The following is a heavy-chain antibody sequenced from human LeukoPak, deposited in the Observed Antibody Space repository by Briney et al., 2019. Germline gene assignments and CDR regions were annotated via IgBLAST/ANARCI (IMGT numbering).Heavy chain of an antibody. CDR3: ARYYYGDHYGAFDI. Sequence: PSETLSLTCTVSGGSISSYYWSWIRQPPGKGLEGIGYSYYSGSTNYNPSLKSRVTISVDTSKNQFSLKLSSVTVADTAVYYCARYYYGDHYGAFDIWGQGTMVTVPT. J-gene: IGHJ3*02. D-gene: IGHD4-17*01. V-gene: IGHV4-59*12. CDR1: GGSISSYY. CDR2: SYYSGST.